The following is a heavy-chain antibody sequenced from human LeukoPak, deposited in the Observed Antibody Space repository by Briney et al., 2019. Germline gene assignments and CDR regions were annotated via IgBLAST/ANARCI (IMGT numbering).Heavy chain of an antibody. J-gene: IGHJ6*03. D-gene: IGHD1-14*01. V-gene: IGHV3-11*04. CDR3: ARDQEPTGGYMDV. CDR2: ISSSGSTI. CDR1: GFTFSDYN. Sequence: PGGSLRLSCAASGFTFSDYNVSWIRQAPGKGLEWVSYISSSGSTIYYADSVKGRFTISRDNAKNSLYLQMNSLRAEDTAVYYCARDQEPTGGYMDVWGKGTTVTVSS.